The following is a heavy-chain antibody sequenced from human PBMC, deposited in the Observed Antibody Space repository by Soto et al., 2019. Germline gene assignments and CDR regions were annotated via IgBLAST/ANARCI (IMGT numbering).Heavy chain of an antibody. CDR2: IDPSDSYT. J-gene: IGHJ4*02. V-gene: IGHV5-10-1*01. CDR1: GYTFNNYW. CDR3: ARRSGYHDY. D-gene: IGHD3-10*01. Sequence: GESLKISCKGSGYTFNNYWISWVRQMPGKGPEWMGRIDPSDSYTNYSPSFQGHVTISVDKSISTAYLQWSSLKASDTAMYFCARRSGYHDYWGQGTLVTVSS.